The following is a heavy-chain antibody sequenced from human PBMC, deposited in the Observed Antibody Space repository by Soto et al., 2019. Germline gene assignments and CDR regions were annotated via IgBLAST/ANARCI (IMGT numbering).Heavy chain of an antibody. D-gene: IGHD3-22*01. CDR2: INPSGGST. CDR1: GYTFTSYY. CDR3: ARDPHYYDSSGSGAFDI. Sequence: ASVKVSCKASGYTFTSYYMHWVRQAPGQGLEWMGIINPSGGSTSYAQKFQGRVTMTRDTSTSTVYMELSSLRSEDTAVYYCARDPHYYDSSGSGAFDIWGQGTMVTVSS. V-gene: IGHV1-46*01. J-gene: IGHJ3*02.